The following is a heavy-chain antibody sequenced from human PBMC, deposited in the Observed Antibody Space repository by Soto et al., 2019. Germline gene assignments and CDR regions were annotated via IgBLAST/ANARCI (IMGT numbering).Heavy chain of an antibody. J-gene: IGHJ6*02. CDR1: GFTFSDYY. V-gene: IGHV3-11*01. D-gene: IGHD3-3*01. Sequence: GSLRLSCAASGFTFSDYYISWIRQAPGKGLEWVSYISSSGSTIYYADSVKGRFTISRDNAKNSLYLQMNSLRAEDTAVYYCARDVLRFLEWLSSDYYGMDVWGQGTTVTVSS. CDR3: ARDVLRFLEWLSSDYYGMDV. CDR2: ISSSGSTI.